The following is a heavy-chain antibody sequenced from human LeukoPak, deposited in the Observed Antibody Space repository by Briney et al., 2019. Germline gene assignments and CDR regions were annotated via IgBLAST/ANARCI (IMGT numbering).Heavy chain of an antibody. V-gene: IGHV5-51*01. J-gene: IGHJ1*01. D-gene: IGHD6-19*01. Sequence: GESLKISCKGSGYDFAGYWIVWVRQMPGKGLEWMGIIYPDDSNTRYSPSFQGQVTISADKSISTAYLQWSSLKASDTAMYYCATGYSSGWYGYFQHWGQGTLVTVSS. CDR3: ATGYSSGWYGYFQH. CDR1: GYDFAGYW. CDR2: IYPDDSNT.